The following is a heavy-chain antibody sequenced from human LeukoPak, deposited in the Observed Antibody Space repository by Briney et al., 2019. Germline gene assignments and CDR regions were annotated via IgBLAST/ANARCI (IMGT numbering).Heavy chain of an antibody. CDR3: ARDRSRGLLDASDI. Sequence: GGSLRLSCAASGFTFSSYWMTWVRQAPGKGLEWVANMRQDGNEKYYVDSVRGRFTISRDNAKNSLYLQMNSLRAEDTAVYYCARDRSRGLLDASDIWGQGTMVTVSS. CDR2: MRQDGNEK. D-gene: IGHD5-18*01. J-gene: IGHJ3*02. CDR1: GFTFSSYW. V-gene: IGHV3-7*01.